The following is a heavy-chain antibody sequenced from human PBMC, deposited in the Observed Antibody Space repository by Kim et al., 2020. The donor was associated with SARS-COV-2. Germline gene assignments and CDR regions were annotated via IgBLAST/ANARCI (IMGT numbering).Heavy chain of an antibody. CDR3: ARVIWGTYRYTDY. V-gene: IGHV7-4-1*02. CDR1: GYTFTNNA. D-gene: IGHD3-16*02. CDR2: INTNTGNP. Sequence: ASVKVSCKASGYTFTNNAISWVRQAPGQGLEWMGWINTNTGNPTYAQAFTRRFVFSVDTSVTTAYPQISSLEAEDTALYYCARVIWGTYRYTDYWGQGTLGTVSS. J-gene: IGHJ4*02.